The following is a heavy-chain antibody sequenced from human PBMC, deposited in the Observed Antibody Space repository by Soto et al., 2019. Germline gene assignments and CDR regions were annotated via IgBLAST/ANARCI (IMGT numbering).Heavy chain of an antibody. Sequence: GGSLRLSCAASGFTFSSYWMHWVRQAPGKGLVWVSRINSDGSSTSYADSVKGRFTISRDNAKNTLYLQMNSLRAEDTAVYYCAREGDSGSYTDGFDYWGQGTLVTVSS. CDR3: AREGDSGSYTDGFDY. CDR2: INSDGSST. CDR1: GFTFSSYW. V-gene: IGHV3-74*01. D-gene: IGHD1-26*01. J-gene: IGHJ4*02.